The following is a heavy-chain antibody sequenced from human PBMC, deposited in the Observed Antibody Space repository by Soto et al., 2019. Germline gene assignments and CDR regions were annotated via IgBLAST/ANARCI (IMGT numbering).Heavy chain of an antibody. V-gene: IGHV1-24*01. CDR1: GYTLTELS. CDR2: FDPEDGET. CDR3: ATAGWGHAYFHH. D-gene: IGHD1-26*01. J-gene: IGHJ1*01. Sequence: ASVKVSCKVSGYTLTELSMHWVRQAPGKGLEWMGGFDPEDGETIYAQKFQGRVTMTEDTSTETAYMELSSLRSEDTAVYYCATAGWGHAYFHHWGQGTLVTVYS.